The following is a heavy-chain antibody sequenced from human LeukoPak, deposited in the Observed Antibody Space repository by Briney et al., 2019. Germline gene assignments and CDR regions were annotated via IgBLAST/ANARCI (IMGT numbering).Heavy chain of an antibody. J-gene: IGHJ6*03. Sequence: SETLSLTCAVSGGSISSSNWWSWVRQPPGKGLEWIGEIYHSGSTNYNPSLKSRVTISVDTSKNQFSLKLTSATAADTAVYYCARDHSSASCTYYYYYMDVWGKGTTVTVSS. D-gene: IGHD1-26*01. V-gene: IGHV4-4*02. CDR1: GGSISSSNW. CDR2: IYHSGST. CDR3: ARDHSSASCTYYYYYMDV.